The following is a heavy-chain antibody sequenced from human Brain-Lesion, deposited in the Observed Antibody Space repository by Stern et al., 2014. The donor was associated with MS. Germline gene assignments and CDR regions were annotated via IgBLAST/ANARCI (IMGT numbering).Heavy chain of an antibody. D-gene: IGHD3-3*01. J-gene: IGHJ4*02. CDR2: IYHSGNT. CDR3: ARGSREVLLPRFYFDY. CDR1: GGSISSGNYY. V-gene: IGHV4-31*03. Sequence: QLQLQESGPGLVKPSQTLSLTCTVSGGSISSGNYYWSWIRPHPGKGLEWIGSIYHSGNTYYNPPLKSRVTTSIDTSKNQFSLKLSSVTAADTAVYYCARGSREVLLPRFYFDYWGQGTLVTVSS.